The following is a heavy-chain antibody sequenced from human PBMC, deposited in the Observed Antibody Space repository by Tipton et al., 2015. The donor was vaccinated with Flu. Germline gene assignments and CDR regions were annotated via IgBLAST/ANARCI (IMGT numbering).Heavy chain of an antibody. V-gene: IGHV3-7*01. D-gene: IGHD3-10*01. CDR2: IRQDGREI. CDR3: VRKGFGDY. CDR1: GFTFSDYW. Sequence: VQLVQSGGGVVQPGGSLRLSCAASGFTFSDYWMAWVRQAPGKGLEWVANIRQDGREIYYVDSVKGRFTISRDNTKNSLFLQMNSLRADDAAVYYCVRKGFGDYWGQGALVTVSS. J-gene: IGHJ4*02.